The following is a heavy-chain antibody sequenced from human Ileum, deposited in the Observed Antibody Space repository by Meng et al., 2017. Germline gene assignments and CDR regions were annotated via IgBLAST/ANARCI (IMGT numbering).Heavy chain of an antibody. J-gene: IGHJ4*02. D-gene: IGHD2-21*01. Sequence: QVHRQGPGPGLLKPSGTLSLTWAVSGGSISFGYWWSWVRQPPGQGLEWIGEIHHSGSTNYNPSLKSRVTLSVDNSNNQFSLSLTSVTAADTAVYYCARNGDYSADHWGQGILVTVSS. CDR3: ARNGDYSADH. CDR1: GGSISFGYW. V-gene: IGHV4-4*02. CDR2: IHHSGST.